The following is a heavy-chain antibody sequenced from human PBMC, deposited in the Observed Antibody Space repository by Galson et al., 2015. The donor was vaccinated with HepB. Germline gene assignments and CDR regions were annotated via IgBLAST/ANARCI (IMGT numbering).Heavy chain of an antibody. D-gene: IGHD4-17*01. CDR3: AKGQGHYGDYTGGYFDY. V-gene: IGHV3-23*01. CDR2: ISGSGGST. CDR1: GFTFSSYA. Sequence: SLRLSCAASGFTFSSYAMSWVRQAPGKGLEWVSAISGSGGSTYYADSVKGRFTISRDNSKNTLYLQMNSLRAEDTAVYYCAKGQGHYGDYTGGYFDYWGQGTLVTVSS. J-gene: IGHJ4*02.